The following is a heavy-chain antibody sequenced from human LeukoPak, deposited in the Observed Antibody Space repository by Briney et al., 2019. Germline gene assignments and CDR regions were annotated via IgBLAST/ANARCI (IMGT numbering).Heavy chain of an antibody. V-gene: IGHV4-4*07. Sequence: SETLSLTCTASGGSISSYYWSWIRQPAGKGLEWIGRIYTSGSTNYNPSLKSRVTMSVDTSKNQFSLKLSSVTAADTAVYYCARAAGDGYRKSAPPGAFDIWGQGTMVTVSS. CDR2: IYTSGST. J-gene: IGHJ3*02. CDR3: ARAAGDGYRKSAPPGAFDI. CDR1: GGSISSYY. D-gene: IGHD5-12*01.